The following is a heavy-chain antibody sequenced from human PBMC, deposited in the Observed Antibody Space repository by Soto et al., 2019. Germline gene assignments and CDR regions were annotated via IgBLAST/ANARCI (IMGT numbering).Heavy chain of an antibody. CDR2: IGADGGRT. V-gene: IGHV3-64*02. Sequence: DVQLVESGEGLVQPGGSLRLSCATSGFTFSTFAMHWVRQAPGKGLEYVAAIGADGGRTYYAESMKGRFTISRDSSNNTVYLQMGSLRDEDTAVYYCARGRHYYGMDVWGQGTTVAVSS. J-gene: IGHJ6*02. CDR3: ARGRHYYGMDV. CDR1: GFTFSTFA.